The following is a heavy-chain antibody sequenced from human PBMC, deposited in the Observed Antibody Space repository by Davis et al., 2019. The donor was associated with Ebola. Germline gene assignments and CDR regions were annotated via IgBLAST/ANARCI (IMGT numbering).Heavy chain of an antibody. V-gene: IGHV3-11*06. D-gene: IGHD6-19*01. J-gene: IGHJ4*02. CDR1: GFTFSDYY. CDR2: ISSSSSYI. CDR3: AREAVTNFDY. Sequence: GGSLRLSCAVSGFTFSDYYMSWIRQAPGKGLEWVSSISSSSSYIYYADSVKGRFTISRDNAKNSLYLQMNSLRAEDTAVYYCAREAVTNFDYWGQGTLVTVSS.